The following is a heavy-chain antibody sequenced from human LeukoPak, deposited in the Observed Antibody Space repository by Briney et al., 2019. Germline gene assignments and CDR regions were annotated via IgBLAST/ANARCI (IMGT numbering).Heavy chain of an antibody. V-gene: IGHV3-66*01. CDR3: ARFVDWKGYYYYYMDV. Sequence: GGSLRLSCAASEFSVGSNYMTWVRQAPGKGLEWVSLIYSGGSTYYADSVKGRFTISRDNSKNTLYLQMNSLRAEDTAVYYCARFVDWKGYYYYYMDVWGKGTTVTVSS. CDR1: EFSVGSNY. J-gene: IGHJ6*03. CDR2: IYSGGST. D-gene: IGHD3-9*01.